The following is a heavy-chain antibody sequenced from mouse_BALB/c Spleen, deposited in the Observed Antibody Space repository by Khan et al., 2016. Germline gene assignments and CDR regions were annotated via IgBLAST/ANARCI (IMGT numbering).Heavy chain of an antibody. CDR2: IRLKSDNNAT. Sequence: EVKLEESGGGLVQPGGSMKLSCVTSGFPFSSYWMSWVRQSPEKGLEWVAEIRLKSDNNATHYAESVKGKFTISRDDSKSRLFLQMNNLRDEDTGICYCTGGGYYDYFAYWGQGTTLTVSS. D-gene: IGHD2-3*01. J-gene: IGHJ2*01. CDR3: TGGGYYDYFAY. CDR1: GFPFSSYW. V-gene: IGHV6-6*02.